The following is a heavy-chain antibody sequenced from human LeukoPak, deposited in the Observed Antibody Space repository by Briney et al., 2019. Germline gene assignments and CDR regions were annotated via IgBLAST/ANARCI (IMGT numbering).Heavy chain of an antibody. CDR2: IYSGGST. CDR3: ARDGVMAHDAFDI. V-gene: IGHV3-53*01. CDR1: GFTVSSNY. Sequence: GGSLRLSCAASGFTVSSNYMSWVRQAPGKGLEWASVIYSGGSTYYADSVKGRFTISRDNSKNTLYLQMNSLRAEDTAVYYCARDGVMAHDAFDIWGQGTMVTVSS. D-gene: IGHD5-24*01. J-gene: IGHJ3*02.